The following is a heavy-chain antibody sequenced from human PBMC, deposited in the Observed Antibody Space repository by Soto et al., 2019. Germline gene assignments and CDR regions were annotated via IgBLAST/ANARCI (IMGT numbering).Heavy chain of an antibody. CDR2: IYPGDSDT. V-gene: IGHV5-51*01. J-gene: IGHJ4*02. Sequence: GESLKISCKGSGYTFTSYWIAWVRQMPGKGLEWMGLIYPGDSDTRYSPSFQGQVTISADKFISTAYLQWSSLKASDTAMYYCATRGTSHGYSDFWAQATLVT. D-gene: IGHD1-1*01. CDR1: GYTFTSYW. CDR3: ATRGTSHGYSDF.